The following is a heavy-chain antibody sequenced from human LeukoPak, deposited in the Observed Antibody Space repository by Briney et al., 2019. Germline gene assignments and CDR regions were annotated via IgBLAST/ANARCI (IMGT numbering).Heavy chain of an antibody. CDR1: GYTFTSYG. CDR2: ISAYNGNT. Sequence: GASVKVSCMASGYTFTSYGISWVRQAPGQGLDWMGWISAYNGNTNYAQKPQGRVNMTTETFTSTAYMELRSLGPDDTAVYFCARDLGSGISGNPFDIWGQGTMVTVPS. D-gene: IGHD2-15*01. CDR3: ARDLGSGISGNPFDI. V-gene: IGHV1-18*01. J-gene: IGHJ3*02.